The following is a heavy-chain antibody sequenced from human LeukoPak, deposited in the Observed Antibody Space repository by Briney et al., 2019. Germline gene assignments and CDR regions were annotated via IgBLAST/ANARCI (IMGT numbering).Heavy chain of an antibody. CDR1: GFTFSSYE. J-gene: IGHJ6*04. CDR3: AELGITMIGGV. V-gene: IGHV3-48*03. Sequence: GGSLRLSCAASGFTFSSYEMNWVRQAPGKGLEWVSYISSSGSTISYADSVKGRFTISRDNAKNSLYLQMNSLRAEDTAVYYCAELGITMIGGVWGKGTTVTISS. CDR2: ISSSGSTI. D-gene: IGHD3-10*02.